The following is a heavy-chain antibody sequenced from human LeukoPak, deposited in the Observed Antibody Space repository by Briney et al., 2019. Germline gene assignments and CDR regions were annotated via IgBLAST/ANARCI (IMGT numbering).Heavy chain of an antibody. D-gene: IGHD3-3*01. V-gene: IGHV1-18*01. CDR2: INSYNGNT. CDR3: TRSYDLTTFSNKGSDY. Sequence: ASVKVSCKASGYSFTAYSISWVRQAPGQGLECVGWINSYNGNTNYAQRFLGRVTMTTETSTSTAYMELTSLRSDDTAVYFCTRSYDLTTFSNKGSDYWGQGTLVTVSS. J-gene: IGHJ4*02. CDR1: GYSFTAYS.